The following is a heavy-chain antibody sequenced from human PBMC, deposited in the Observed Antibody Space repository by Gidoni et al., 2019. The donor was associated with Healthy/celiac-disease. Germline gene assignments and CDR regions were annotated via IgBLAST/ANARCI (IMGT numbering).Heavy chain of an antibody. J-gene: IGHJ5*02. V-gene: IGHV4-39*01. CDR2: IYYSGSI. CDR1: GGSISSSSYY. CDR3: ARPRGGAPREWFDP. D-gene: IGHD3-16*01. Sequence: QLQLQESGPGLVKPSETLSLTCTVSGGSISSSSYYWGWIRQPPGKGLEWIGSIYYSGSIYYNPSLKSRVTISVDTSKNQFSLKLSSVTAADTAVYYCARPRGGAPREWFDPWGQGTLVTVSS.